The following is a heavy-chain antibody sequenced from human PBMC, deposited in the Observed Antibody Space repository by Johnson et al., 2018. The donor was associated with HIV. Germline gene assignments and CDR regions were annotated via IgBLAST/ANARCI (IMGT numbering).Heavy chain of an antibody. CDR2: MSSSGSTI. J-gene: IGHJ3*01. D-gene: IGHD1-26*01. Sequence: QVQLVESGGGLVKPGGSLRLSCAASGFSFSDYYMSWIRQAPGKGLEWISYMSSSGSTIYHAESVKGRFTVSRDNSKNTLYLQMKSLRPEDTAVYYCAKESKWESRTPHAFDLWGQGTMVTVSS. V-gene: IGHV3-11*04. CDR3: AKESKWESRTPHAFDL. CDR1: GFSFSDYY.